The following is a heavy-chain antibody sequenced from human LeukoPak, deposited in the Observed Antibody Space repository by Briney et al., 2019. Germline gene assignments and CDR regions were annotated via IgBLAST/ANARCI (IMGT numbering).Heavy chain of an antibody. Sequence: GGSLRLSCAASGFTFSTYSMIWVRQAPGKGLEWVSYISSSSSTIYYADSVKGRFTISRDNAKNSLYLQMNSLRAEDTAVYYCARDLRLGELSPENRWGQGTLVTVSS. D-gene: IGHD3-16*02. V-gene: IGHV3-48*04. CDR3: ARDLRLGELSPENR. CDR1: GFTFSTYS. CDR2: ISSSSSTI. J-gene: IGHJ4*02.